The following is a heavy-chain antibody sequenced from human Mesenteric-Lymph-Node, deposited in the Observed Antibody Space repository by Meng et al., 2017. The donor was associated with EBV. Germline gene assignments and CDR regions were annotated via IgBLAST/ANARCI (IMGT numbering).Heavy chain of an antibody. CDR3: ARSRRYGGLDYWYFDL. CDR2: INHSGST. J-gene: IGHJ2*01. CDR1: GGSFSDDS. D-gene: IGHD4-23*01. V-gene: IGHV4-34*01. Sequence: FQQWAAGWLKPSETLSLTGDASGGSFSDDSWSWIRQPPGGGREWIGEINHSGSTGYNPSLKSRVTISVDTSKNQFSVRLTSVTAADTAVYYCARSRRYGGLDYWYFDLWGRGTLVTVSS.